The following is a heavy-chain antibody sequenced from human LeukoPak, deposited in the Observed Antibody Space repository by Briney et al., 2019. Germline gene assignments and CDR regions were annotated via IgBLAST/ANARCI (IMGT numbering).Heavy chain of an antibody. CDR2: ISSSGSTI. V-gene: IGHV3-11*04. J-gene: IGHJ3*02. CDR3: ARGIASTSYDAFDI. Sequence: PGGSLRLSCVASGFTFSDYYMSWIRQAPGKGLEWVSYISSSGSTIYYADSVKGRFTISRDNAKNSLYLQMNSLRAEDTAVYYCARGIASTSYDAFDIWGQGTMVTVSS. CDR1: GFTFSDYY. D-gene: IGHD2-2*01.